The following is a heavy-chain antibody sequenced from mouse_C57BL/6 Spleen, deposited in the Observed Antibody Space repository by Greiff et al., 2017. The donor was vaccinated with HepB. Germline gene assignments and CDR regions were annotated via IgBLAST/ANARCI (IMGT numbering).Heavy chain of an antibody. CDR2: IWTGGGT. V-gene: IGHV2-9-1*01. CDR1: GFSLTSYA. D-gene: IGHD2-1*01. J-gene: IGHJ3*01. Sequence: VKLQESGPGLVAPSQSLSITCTVSGFSLTSYAISWVRQPPGKGLEWLGVIWTGGGTTYNSALKSRLSISKDNSKSQVFLKMNSLQTDDTARYYCAKIYGSSFAYWGQGTLVTVSA. CDR3: AKIYGSSFAY.